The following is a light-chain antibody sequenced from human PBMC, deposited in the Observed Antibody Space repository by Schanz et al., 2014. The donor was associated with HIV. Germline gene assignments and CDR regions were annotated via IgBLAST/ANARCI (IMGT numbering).Light chain of an antibody. CDR3: HQYYSSPLT. CDR2: KAS. V-gene: IGKV1-5*03. J-gene: IGKJ4*01. Sequence: IQMTQSPSTLSASVGDRVTITCRASQSIGNSLAWYQQKPGRAPKLLIYKASTLEPGVPSTFSGSGSATEFTLTISSLQPDDFATYYCHQYYSSPLTFGGGTKVEIK. CDR1: QSIGNS.